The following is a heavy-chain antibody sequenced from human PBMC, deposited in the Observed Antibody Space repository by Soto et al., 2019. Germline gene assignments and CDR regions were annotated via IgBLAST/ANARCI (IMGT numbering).Heavy chain of an antibody. CDR3: ARGARGYCSGGSCYSGVSYYYYGMDV. J-gene: IGHJ6*04. CDR1: GGSISSGGYY. D-gene: IGHD2-15*01. CDR2: IYYSGST. V-gene: IGHV4-31*03. Sequence: SETLSLTCTVSGGSISSGGYYWSWIRQHPGKGLEWIGYIYYSGSTYYNPSLKSRVTISVDTSKNQFSLKLSSVTAADTAVYYCARGARGYCSGGSCYSGVSYYYYGMDVWGKGPTVTVSS.